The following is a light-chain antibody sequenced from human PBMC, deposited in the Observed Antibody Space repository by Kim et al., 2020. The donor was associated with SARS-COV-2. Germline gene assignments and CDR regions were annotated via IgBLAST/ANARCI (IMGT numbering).Light chain of an antibody. CDR2: QDS. CDR3: QAWDSSYVV. J-gene: IGLJ2*01. CDR1: KLGDKY. Sequence: SYELTQPPSVSVLPGQTASITCSGDKLGDKYACWYQQKPGQSPVLVIYQDSKRPSGIPERFSGSNSGNTATLTISGTQAMDEADYYCQAWDSSYVVFGGGTQLTVL. V-gene: IGLV3-1*01.